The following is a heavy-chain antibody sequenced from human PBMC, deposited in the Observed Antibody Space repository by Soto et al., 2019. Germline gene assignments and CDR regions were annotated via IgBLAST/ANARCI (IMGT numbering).Heavy chain of an antibody. CDR1: GGTFSSYA. D-gene: IGHD2-15*01. V-gene: IGHV1-69*13. CDR2: IIPIFGTA. CDR3: ARDLLGNWSGGRRSGTDV. Sequence: SVKVSCKASGGTFSSYAISWVRQAPGQGLEWMGGIIPIFGTANYAQKFQGRVTITADESTSTAYMELSSLRSEDTAVYYCARDLLGNWSGGRRSGTDVWGQGPTLTVS. J-gene: IGHJ6*02.